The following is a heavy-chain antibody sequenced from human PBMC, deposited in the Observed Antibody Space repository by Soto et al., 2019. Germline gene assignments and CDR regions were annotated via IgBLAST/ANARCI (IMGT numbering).Heavy chain of an antibody. Sequence: QVQLQESGPGLVKPSQTLSLTCTVSCGSISSGGYYWRWIRQHPGKGLEWIGYIYYSGSTYYNPSLKSRVTITVDTTKNQFSRKLSSVTAADTAVYYCARVLLWFERGMDVWGPGTTVTVSS. J-gene: IGHJ6*02. CDR1: CGSISSGGYY. V-gene: IGHV4-31*03. CDR3: ARVLLWFERGMDV. D-gene: IGHD3-10*01. CDR2: IYYSGST.